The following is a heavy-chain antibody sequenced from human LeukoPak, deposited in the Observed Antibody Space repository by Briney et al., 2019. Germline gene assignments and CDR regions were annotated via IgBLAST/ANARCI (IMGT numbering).Heavy chain of an antibody. CDR1: GGTFSSYA. J-gene: IGHJ6*02. CDR2: FNAGNGNT. Sequence: ASVKVSCKASGGTFSSYAIGWVRQAPGQGLEWMGWFNAGNGNTKYSQKFQGRVTITRDTSASTAYMELSSLRSEDTAVYYCARALNYCSSTSCWADGMDVWGQGTTVTVSS. D-gene: IGHD2-2*01. CDR3: ARALNYCSSTSCWADGMDV. V-gene: IGHV1-3*01.